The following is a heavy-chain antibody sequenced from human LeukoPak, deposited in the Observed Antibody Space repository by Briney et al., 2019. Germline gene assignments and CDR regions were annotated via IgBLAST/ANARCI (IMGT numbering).Heavy chain of an antibody. Sequence: GGSLRFSCAASGFTFSSYWMSWVRQAPGKGLEWVANIRQDESEKYYVDSVKGRFTISRDNAKNSLYLQMNSLRAEDTAVYYCARAAATHYDSSGYYPDAFDIRGQGTMVTVSS. D-gene: IGHD3-22*01. CDR3: ARAAATHYDSSGYYPDAFDI. CDR1: GFTFSSYW. V-gene: IGHV3-7*01. J-gene: IGHJ3*02. CDR2: IRQDESEK.